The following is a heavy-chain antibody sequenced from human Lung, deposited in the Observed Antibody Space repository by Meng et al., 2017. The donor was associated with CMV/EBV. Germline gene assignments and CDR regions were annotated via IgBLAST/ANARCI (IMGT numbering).Heavy chain of an antibody. V-gene: IGHV4-34*01. Sequence: CAVHGGSSSGYYWNWTRQLPGKGLEGIGEINHSGSTNYNPSLKSRVTISVDTSKNQFSLKLSSATAADTAVYYCARGRRGGFLEWLLSDNWLDPWGQGTLVTVSS. CDR3: ARGRRGGFLEWLLSDNWLDP. CDR1: GGSSSGYY. CDR2: INHSGST. J-gene: IGHJ5*02. D-gene: IGHD3-3*01.